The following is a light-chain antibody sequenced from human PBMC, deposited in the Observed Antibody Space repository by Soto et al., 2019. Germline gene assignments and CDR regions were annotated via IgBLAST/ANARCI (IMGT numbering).Light chain of an antibody. CDR1: QSVSSN. Sequence: EIVMTQSPATLSVSPGETATLSCRASQSVSSNLAWYQQKPGQAPSLLIYGASTRATGIPARFSGSGSGTDFTLTISSLEPEDFAVYYCQQRSNWPPALTFGGGTKVDIK. V-gene: IGKV3-11*01. CDR3: QQRSNWPPALT. J-gene: IGKJ4*01. CDR2: GAS.